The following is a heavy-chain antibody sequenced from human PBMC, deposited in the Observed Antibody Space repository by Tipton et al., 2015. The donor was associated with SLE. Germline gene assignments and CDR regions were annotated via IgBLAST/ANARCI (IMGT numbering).Heavy chain of an antibody. CDR3: ARDAPVLYEAFDI. D-gene: IGHD3-16*02. J-gene: IGHJ3*02. CDR1: GGSISSGDYY. V-gene: IGHV4-30-4*08. CDR2: IYYTGST. Sequence: TLSLTCSVSGGSISSGDYYWSWIRQPPGKGLEWIGSIYYTGSTDYNSSLKSRVTISVDMSKNQFSLKLNSVTAADTAVYYCARDAPVLYEAFDIWGQGTMVTVSS.